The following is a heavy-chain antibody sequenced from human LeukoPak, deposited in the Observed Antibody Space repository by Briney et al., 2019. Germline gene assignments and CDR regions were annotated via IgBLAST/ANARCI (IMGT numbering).Heavy chain of an antibody. V-gene: IGHV4-39*02. Sequence: SETLSLTCTVSGASISSSSSSWGWVRQPPGKGPEWIGSIYYSGPTYDNPSLKSRVSISVDPSKNHLSLKVSSVTAADTAVYYCASGTFDDYGDYDRGDYFDHWGQGTLVTVSS. CDR1: GASISSSSSS. J-gene: IGHJ4*02. CDR2: IYYSGPT. D-gene: IGHD4-17*01. CDR3: ASGTFDDYGDYDRGDYFDH.